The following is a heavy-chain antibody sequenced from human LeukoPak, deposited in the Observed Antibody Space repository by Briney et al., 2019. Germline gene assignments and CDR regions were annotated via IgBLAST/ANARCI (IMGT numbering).Heavy chain of an antibody. CDR2: IYYSGST. CDR1: GGSISSRGYY. Sequence: PSQTLSLTCTVSGGSISSRGYYWSWIRQHPGKGLEWIGFIYYSGSTYNNPSLKSRVTISVDTSKNQFSLRLSSVTAADTAVYYCARDPRDCSSTSCYDYWGQGTLVTVSS. D-gene: IGHD2-2*01. J-gene: IGHJ4*02. V-gene: IGHV4-31*03. CDR3: ARDPRDCSSTSCYDY.